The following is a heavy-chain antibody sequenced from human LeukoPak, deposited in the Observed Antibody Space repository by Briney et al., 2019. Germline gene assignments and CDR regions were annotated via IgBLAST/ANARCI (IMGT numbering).Heavy chain of an antibody. V-gene: IGHV4-59*08. CDR1: GDSIHSFY. Sequence: SETLSLTCTVSGDSIHSFYWSWVRQPPGKGLEWIGYIYYSGSTNYNPSLKSRITISVDTSKNQFSLRLSSVTAADTVIYYCARRKTRGGPIDSWGQGTLVTVSS. CDR3: ARRKTRGGPIDS. CDR2: IYYSGST. D-gene: IGHD3-16*01. J-gene: IGHJ5*01.